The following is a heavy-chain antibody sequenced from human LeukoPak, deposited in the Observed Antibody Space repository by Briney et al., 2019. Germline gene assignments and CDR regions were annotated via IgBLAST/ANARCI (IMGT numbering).Heavy chain of an antibody. J-gene: IGHJ6*02. Sequence: GGCLRLSCSASGLPFSIYAMPWVRQAPGKGLEYDSAISDSGGSTYYADSVKGRFTISRDNSKNTLYLQMSSLRAEDTAVYFCVRGYSFGPYGMDVWGQGTTVTVSS. V-gene: IGHV3-64D*09. CDR2: ISDSGGST. CDR3: VRGYSFGPYGMDV. CDR1: GLPFSIYA. D-gene: IGHD2-15*01.